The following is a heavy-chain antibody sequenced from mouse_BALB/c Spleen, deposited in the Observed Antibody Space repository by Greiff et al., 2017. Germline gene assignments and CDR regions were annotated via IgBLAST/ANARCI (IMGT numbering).Heavy chain of an antibody. CDR1: GFTFSSYA. CDR2: ISSGGST. D-gene: IGHD2-4*01. Sequence: DVMLVESGGGLVKPGGSLKLSCAASGFTFSSYAMSWVRQTPEKRLEWVASISSGGSTYYPDSVKGRFTISRDNARNILYLQMSSLRSEDTAMYYCARGRDYDLYYAMDYWGQGTSVTVSS. J-gene: IGHJ4*01. V-gene: IGHV5-6-5*01. CDR3: ARGRDYDLYYAMDY.